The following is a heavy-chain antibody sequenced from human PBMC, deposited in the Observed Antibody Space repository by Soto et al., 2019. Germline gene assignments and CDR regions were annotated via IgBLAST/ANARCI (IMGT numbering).Heavy chain of an antibody. CDR2: ISYDGYNK. J-gene: IGHJ4*02. CDR3: AKDLHSSGWAAYNFDY. V-gene: IGHV3-30*18. Sequence: VQLVEAGGGVVQPGRSLRLSCAASGFTFSNYAMHWVRQAPGKGLEWVALISYDGYNKYYADSVKGRFTISRDSTQNTLSLQMNSLRAEDSALYYCAKDLHSSGWAAYNFDYWGQGTLVTVSS. D-gene: IGHD6-25*01. CDR1: GFTFSNYA.